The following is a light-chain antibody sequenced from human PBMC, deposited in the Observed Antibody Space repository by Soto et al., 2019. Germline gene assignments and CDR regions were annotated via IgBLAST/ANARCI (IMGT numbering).Light chain of an antibody. V-gene: IGKV1-39*01. CDR3: QQSYSTPLT. CDR2: AAS. J-gene: IGKJ3*01. Sequence: DIQMTQSPSSLSASVGDRVTITCRASQSISSYLNWYQQKPGKAPKLLIYAASSLQSGVPSRVSGSGSGTDFTLTISSLQPEDFATDDCQQSYSTPLTFGPGTKVDIK. CDR1: QSISSY.